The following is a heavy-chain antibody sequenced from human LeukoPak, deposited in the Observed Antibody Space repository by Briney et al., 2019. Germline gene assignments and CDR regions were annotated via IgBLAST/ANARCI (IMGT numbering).Heavy chain of an antibody. CDR2: IYHSGST. J-gene: IGHJ4*02. V-gene: IGHV4-30-2*01. CDR3: ARVSGYLLFDY. Sequence: SETLSLTCAVSGGSISSGGYSWSWIRQPPGKGLEWIGYIYHSGSTYYNPSLKGRVTISVDRSKNQFSLKLSSVTAADTAVYYCARVSGYLLFDYWGQGTLVTVSS. CDR1: GGSISSGGYS. D-gene: IGHD3-22*01.